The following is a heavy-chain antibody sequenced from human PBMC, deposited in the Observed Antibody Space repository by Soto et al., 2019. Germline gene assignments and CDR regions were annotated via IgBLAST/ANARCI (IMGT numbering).Heavy chain of an antibody. D-gene: IGHD4-17*01. CDR3: ASFPVKAGFDY. V-gene: IGHV3-23*01. CDR2: ISGSGGST. Sequence: GGSLRLSCAASGFTFSSYAMSRFRQAPGKGLEWASAISGSGGSTYYADSVKCRFTISRDTSKNTLYLQMNSLRAEDTAVYYGASFPVKAGFDYWGQGTLVTVSS. CDR1: GFTFSSYA. J-gene: IGHJ4*02.